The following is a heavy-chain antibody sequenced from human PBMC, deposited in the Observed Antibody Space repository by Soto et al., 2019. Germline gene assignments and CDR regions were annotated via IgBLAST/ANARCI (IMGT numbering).Heavy chain of an antibody. V-gene: IGHV3-21*06. CDR3: VRGMNPLF. Sequence: PGGSLRLSCAASGFTLRTYTMNWVRQAPGKGLEWVSSISISSSDRYYADSVRGRFTISRDNAKNALYLQMNSLIADDTAVYFCVRGMNPLFGGQGTLVTVSS. J-gene: IGHJ4*01. CDR1: GFTLRTYT. CDR2: ISISSSDR.